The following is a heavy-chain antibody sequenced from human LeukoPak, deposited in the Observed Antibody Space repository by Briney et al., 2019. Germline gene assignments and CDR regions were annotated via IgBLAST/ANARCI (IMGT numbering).Heavy chain of an antibody. Sequence: SETLSLTCAVYGGSFSGYYWSWIRQPPGKGLEWIGEINHSGSTNYNPSLKSRVTISVDTSKNQFSLKLSSVTAADTAVYYCARGLDTAMAPGYWGQGTLVTVPS. CDR2: INHSGST. D-gene: IGHD5-18*01. CDR1: GGSFSGYY. V-gene: IGHV4-34*01. J-gene: IGHJ4*02. CDR3: ARGLDTAMAPGY.